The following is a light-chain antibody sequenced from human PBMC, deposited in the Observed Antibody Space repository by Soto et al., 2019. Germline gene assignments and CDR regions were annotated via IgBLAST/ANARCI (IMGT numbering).Light chain of an antibody. CDR2: GAS. Sequence: IVLTQSPCTLSLPPGERATLACGASQSVSSSYLAWYQQKRGQATRLLICGASSRATGIPDRFSGSGSGTDFTLTISRLEPEDFAVYYCQQRSKLLPITFGQGTRLEIK. CDR1: QSVSSSY. CDR3: QQRSKLLPIT. V-gene: IGKV3D-20*02. J-gene: IGKJ5*01.